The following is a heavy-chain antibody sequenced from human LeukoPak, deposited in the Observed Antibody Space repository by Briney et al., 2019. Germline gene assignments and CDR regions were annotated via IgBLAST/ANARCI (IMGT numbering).Heavy chain of an antibody. J-gene: IGHJ4*02. CDR3: ARGEAVAGTFDY. D-gene: IGHD6-19*01. CDR2: INPNSGGT. CDR1: GYTFTSYG. V-gene: IGHV1-2*02. Sequence: ASVKVSCKASGYTFTSYGISWVRQAPGQGLEWMGWINPNSGGTNYAQKFQGRVTMTRDTSISTAYMELSRLRSDDTAVYYCARGEAVAGTFDYWGQGTLVTVSS.